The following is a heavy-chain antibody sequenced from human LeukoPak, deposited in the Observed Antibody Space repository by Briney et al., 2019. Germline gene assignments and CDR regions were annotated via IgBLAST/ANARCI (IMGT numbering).Heavy chain of an antibody. Sequence: GGSLRLSCAASGFTFSSYWMSWVRQAPGKGLEWVANIKQDGSEKYYVDSVKGRFTISRDNAKNSLYLQMNSLRAEDTAVYYCARGVTAYYYDSSGYFPYWGQGTLVTVSS. CDR3: ARGVTAYYYDSSGYFPY. CDR1: GFTFSSYW. D-gene: IGHD3-22*01. V-gene: IGHV3-7*01. CDR2: IKQDGSEK. J-gene: IGHJ4*02.